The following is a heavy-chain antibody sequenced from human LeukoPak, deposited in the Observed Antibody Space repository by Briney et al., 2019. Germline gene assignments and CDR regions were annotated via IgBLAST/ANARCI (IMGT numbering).Heavy chain of an antibody. V-gene: IGHV1-8*01. J-gene: IGHJ4*02. CDR3: ARNPTAAAGTGFDY. Sequence: GASVTVSCKASGYTFTSYDINWVRQATGQGLEWMGWMNPNSGNTGYAQKFQGRVTMTRNTSISTAYMELSSLRSEDTAVYYCARNPTAAAGTGFDYWGQGTLVTVSS. D-gene: IGHD6-13*01. CDR1: GYTFTSYD. CDR2: MNPNSGNT.